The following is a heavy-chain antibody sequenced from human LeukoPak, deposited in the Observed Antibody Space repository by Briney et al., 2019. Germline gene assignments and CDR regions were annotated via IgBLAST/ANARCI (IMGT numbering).Heavy chain of an antibody. Sequence: GGSLRLSCAASGFIFSNYAVSWVRQAPGKGLEWVSDISNSAGKIYYADSVKGRFTVARDNSKNTLDLQMNSLRAEDTAVYYCAKCSMAAGGGFDYWGQGTLVTVSS. CDR2: ISNSAGKI. CDR3: AKCSMAAGGGFDY. D-gene: IGHD5-24*01. J-gene: IGHJ4*02. CDR1: GFIFSNYA. V-gene: IGHV3-23*01.